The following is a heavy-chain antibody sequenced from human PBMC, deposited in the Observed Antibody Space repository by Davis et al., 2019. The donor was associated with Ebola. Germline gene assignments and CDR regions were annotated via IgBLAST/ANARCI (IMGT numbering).Heavy chain of an antibody. V-gene: IGHV1-18*01. CDR3: ARDVMITFGGVIVETYYFDY. Sequence: ASVKVSCKASGYTFTTYGISWVRQAPGQGLEWMGWISAYYGTTNYAQKLQGRVTMTTDTSTSTAYMELRSLRSDDTAVYYCARDVMITFGGVIVETYYFDYWGQGTLVTVSA. D-gene: IGHD3-16*02. CDR2: ISAYYGTT. J-gene: IGHJ4*02. CDR1: GYTFTTYG.